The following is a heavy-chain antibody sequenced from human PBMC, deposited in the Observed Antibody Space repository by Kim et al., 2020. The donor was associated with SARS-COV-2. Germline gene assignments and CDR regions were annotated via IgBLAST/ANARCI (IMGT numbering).Heavy chain of an antibody. Sequence: GGSLRLSCAASELSVSTKTMTWVRQAPGKGLEWVSIIYRNGTTYYADSVKGRFTTSRDTSKNTLYLQMDNLRADDTAVYYCAGDNYNNYWYKYWGQGTLVTVSA. CDR1: ELSVSTKT. V-gene: IGHV3-53*01. CDR3: AGDNYNNYWYKY. D-gene: IGHD1-20*01. J-gene: IGHJ4*02. CDR2: IYRNGTT.